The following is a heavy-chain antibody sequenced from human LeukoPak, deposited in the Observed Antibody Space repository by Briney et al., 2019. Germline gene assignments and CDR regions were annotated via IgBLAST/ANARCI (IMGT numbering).Heavy chain of an antibody. Sequence: GTSVKVSCKASGISFPTSAVQWVRQARGQRLEWMGWIVLGSDNTDYAQKFQGRVTMAWDTTITTASMALSRLTSDDTALYFCATVATESSENYWGQGTLVTVSS. CDR1: GISFPTSA. J-gene: IGHJ4*02. D-gene: IGHD2-21*02. V-gene: IGHV1-58*01. CDR2: IVLGSDNT. CDR3: ATVATESSENY.